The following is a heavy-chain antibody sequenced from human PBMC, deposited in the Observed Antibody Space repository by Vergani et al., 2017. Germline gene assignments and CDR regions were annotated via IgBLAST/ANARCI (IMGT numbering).Heavy chain of an antibody. J-gene: IGHJ6*03. Sequence: QVQLVESGGGLVKPGGSLRLSCAASGFTFSDYYMSWIRQAPGKGLEWVSYISSSGSTIYYADSVKGRFTISRDNAKNSLYLQMNSLRAEDTAVYYCARDLLDPTSITISGVNYYYYYMDVWGKGTTVTVSS. V-gene: IGHV3-11*01. D-gene: IGHD3-3*01. CDR3: ARDLLDPTSITISGVNYYYYYMDV. CDR1: GFTFSDYY. CDR2: ISSSGSTI.